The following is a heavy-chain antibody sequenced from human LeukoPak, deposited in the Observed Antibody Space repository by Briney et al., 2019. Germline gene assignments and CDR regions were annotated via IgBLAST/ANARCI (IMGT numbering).Heavy chain of an antibody. CDR2: FDPEDGET. Sequence: GASVTVSCKVSGYTLTELSMHWVRQAPGKGLEWMGGFDPEDGETIYAQKFQGRVTMTEDTSTDTAYMELSSLRSEDTAVYYCATVSIAVAGTGGRYFQHWGQGTLVTVSS. J-gene: IGHJ1*01. CDR1: GYTLTELS. D-gene: IGHD6-19*01. CDR3: ATVSIAVAGTGGRYFQH. V-gene: IGHV1-24*01.